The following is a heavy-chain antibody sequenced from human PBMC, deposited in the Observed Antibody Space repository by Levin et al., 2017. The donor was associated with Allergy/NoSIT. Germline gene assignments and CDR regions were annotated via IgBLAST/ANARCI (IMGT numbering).Heavy chain of an antibody. V-gene: IGHV4-4*07. CDR1: GGSISSYY. Sequence: SQTLSLTCTVSGGSISSYYWSWIRQPAGKGLEWIGRIYTSGSTNYNPSLKSRVTMSVDTSKNQFSLKLSSVTAADTAVYYCARDRTPQMVYAIRPHYGMDGWGQGTTVTVSS. CDR3: ARDRTPQMVYAIRPHYGMDG. CDR2: IYTSGST. D-gene: IGHD2-8*01. J-gene: IGHJ6*02.